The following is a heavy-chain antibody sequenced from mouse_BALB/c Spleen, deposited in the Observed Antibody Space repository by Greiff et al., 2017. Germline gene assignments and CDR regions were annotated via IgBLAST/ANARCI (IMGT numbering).Heavy chain of an antibody. V-gene: IGHV3-2*02. CDR2: ISYSGST. CDR1: GYSITSDYA. D-gene: IGHD2-1*01. Sequence: VQLQQSGPGLVKPSQSLSLTCTVTGYSITSDYAWNWIRQFPGNKLEWMGYISYSGSTSYNPSLKSRISITRDTSKNQFFLQLNSVTTEDTATYYCAREEGGNYVGGAMDYWGQGTSVTVSS. J-gene: IGHJ4*01. CDR3: AREEGGNYVGGAMDY.